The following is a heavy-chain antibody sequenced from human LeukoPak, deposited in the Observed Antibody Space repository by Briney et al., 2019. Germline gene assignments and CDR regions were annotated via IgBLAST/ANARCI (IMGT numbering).Heavy chain of an antibody. Sequence: ASVKVSCKASGYTFTSYDINWVRQATGQGLEWMGWISAYNGNTNYAQKLQGRVTMTTDTSTSTAYMELRSLRSDDTAVYYCARDMTTVTNPPGYWGQGTLVTVSS. J-gene: IGHJ4*02. V-gene: IGHV1-18*01. CDR1: GYTFTSYD. CDR3: ARDMTTVTNPPGY. CDR2: ISAYNGNT. D-gene: IGHD4-17*01.